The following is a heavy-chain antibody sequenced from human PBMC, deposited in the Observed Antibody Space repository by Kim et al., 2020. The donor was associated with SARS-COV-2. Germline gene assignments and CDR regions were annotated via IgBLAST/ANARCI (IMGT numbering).Heavy chain of an antibody. J-gene: IGHJ6*02. D-gene: IGHD3-3*01. V-gene: IGHV3-53*01. CDR2: IYSGGST. CDR1: GFTVSSNY. Sequence: GGSLRLSCAASGFTVSSNYMSWVRQAPGKGLEWVSVIYSGGSTYYADSVKGRFTISRDNSKNTLYLQMNSLRAEDTAVYYCARLGYDTYYYYYGMDVWGQGTTVTVSS. CDR3: ARLGYDTYYYYYGMDV.